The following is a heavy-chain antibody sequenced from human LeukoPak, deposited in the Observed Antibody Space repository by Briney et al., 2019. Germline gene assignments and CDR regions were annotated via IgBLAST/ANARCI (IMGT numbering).Heavy chain of an antibody. Sequence: GGSLRLSCAASGFTFSNYDMHWVRQAPGRGLEWVAVLSYGGNKEYYADSVKGRFTISRDNSKNTLYLQMNSLRAEDTAVYYCAKVKTAPYSGSYIFDYWGQGTLVTVSS. CDR1: GFTFSNYD. V-gene: IGHV3-30-3*01. CDR3: AKVKTAPYSGSYIFDY. CDR2: LSYGGNKE. J-gene: IGHJ4*02. D-gene: IGHD1-26*01.